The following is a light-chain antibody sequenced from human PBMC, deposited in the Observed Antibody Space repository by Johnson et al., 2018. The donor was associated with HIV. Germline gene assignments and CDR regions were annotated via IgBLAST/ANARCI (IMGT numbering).Light chain of an antibody. V-gene: IGLV1-51*02. CDR2: ENN. J-gene: IGLJ1*01. CDR1: KSNIGNNY. Sequence: QSVLTQPPSVSAAPGQKVTISCSGTKSNIGNNYVSWYQQFPGTAPKLLIYENNKRSSGIPDRFSGSKSGTSATLGITGLQTGDEADYYCGTWDNSLSTGAVFGTGTKVTVL. CDR3: GTWDNSLSTGAV.